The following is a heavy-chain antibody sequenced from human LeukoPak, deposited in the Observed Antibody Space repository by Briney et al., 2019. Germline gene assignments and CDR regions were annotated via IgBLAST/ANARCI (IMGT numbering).Heavy chain of an antibody. CDR2: ISSSSSTI. V-gene: IGHV3-48*04. CDR3: ASDRFLRLRLGELSFDY. J-gene: IGHJ4*02. Sequence: GGSLRLSCAASGFTFSSYSMNWVRQAPGKGLEWVSYISSSSSTIYYADSVKGRFTISRDNAKNSLYLQMNSLRAEDTAVYYCASDRFLRLRLGELSFDYWGQGTLVTVSS. D-gene: IGHD3-16*02. CDR1: GFTFSSYS.